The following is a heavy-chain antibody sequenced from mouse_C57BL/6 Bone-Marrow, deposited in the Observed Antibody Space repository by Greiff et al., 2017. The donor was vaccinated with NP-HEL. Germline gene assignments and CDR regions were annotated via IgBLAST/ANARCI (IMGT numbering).Heavy chain of an antibody. D-gene: IGHD1-1*01. J-gene: IGHJ2*01. CDR1: GYTFTSYW. CDR3: ASSYYYGSTDY. CDR2: IDPSDSYT. Sequence: QVQLQQPGAELVKPGASVKLSCKASGYTFTSYWMQWVKQRPGQGLEWIGEIDPSDSYTNYNQKFKGKATLTVDTSSSTAYMQLSSLTSEDSAVYYCASSYYYGSTDYWGQGTTLTVSS. V-gene: IGHV1-50*01.